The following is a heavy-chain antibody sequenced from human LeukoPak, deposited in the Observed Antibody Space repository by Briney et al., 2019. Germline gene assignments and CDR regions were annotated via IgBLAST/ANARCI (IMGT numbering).Heavy chain of an antibody. Sequence: GGSLRLSCAASGFTFSNFAMSWVRQAPGKGLEWVSAISGSGGSTYYADSVKGRFTISRDNSKNTVYLQMNSLRAEDTAVYYCAKALIPTYYYDSSGLLDFDYWGQGTLVTVSS. V-gene: IGHV3-23*01. CDR2: ISGSGGST. CDR3: AKALIPTYYYDSSGLLDFDY. CDR1: GFTFSNFA. J-gene: IGHJ4*02. D-gene: IGHD3-22*01.